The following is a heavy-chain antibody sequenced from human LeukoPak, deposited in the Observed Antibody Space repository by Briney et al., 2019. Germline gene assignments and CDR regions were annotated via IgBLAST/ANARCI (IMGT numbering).Heavy chain of an antibody. D-gene: IGHD4-17*01. CDR2: IYHSGST. CDR3: ARDDYGDYNYYYYGMDV. V-gene: IGHV4-38-2*02. J-gene: IGHJ6*02. CDR1: GYSISSGYY. Sequence: SETLSLTCTVSGYSISSGYYWGWIRPPPGKGLEWIGSIYHSGSTYYNPSLKSRVTISVDTSKNQFSLKLSSVTAADTAVYYCARDDYGDYNYYYYGMDVWGQGTTVTVSS.